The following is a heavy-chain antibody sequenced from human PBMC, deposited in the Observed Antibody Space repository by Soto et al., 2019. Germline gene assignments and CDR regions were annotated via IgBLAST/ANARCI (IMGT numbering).Heavy chain of an antibody. CDR3: ARGTLPDIVATIWLDP. CDR2: INHSGST. D-gene: IGHD5-12*01. CDR1: GGSFSGYY. V-gene: IGHV4-34*01. Sequence: QVQLQQWGAGLLKPSETLSLTCAVYGGSFSGYYWSWIRQPPGKGLEWIGEINHSGSTNYNPSLKSRVTISVDTSKNQFSLKLSSVTAADTAVYYCARGTLPDIVATIWLDPWGQGTLVTVSS. J-gene: IGHJ5*02.